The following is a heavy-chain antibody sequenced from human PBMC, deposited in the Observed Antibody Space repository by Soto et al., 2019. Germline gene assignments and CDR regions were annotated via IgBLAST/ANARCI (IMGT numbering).Heavy chain of an antibody. CDR1: GYTFTRYG. V-gene: IGHV1-18*01. J-gene: IGHJ4*02. Sequence: QVQLVQSGAEVKKPGASVKVSCKASGYTFTRYGISWMRQVPGRVLECMGWINSYNGNTNYAQKLQGRVTMTTDTSTSTAYMELRSLRSDDTAVYYCARVRYSSSWTFDYWGQGTLVTVSS. CDR3: ARVRYSSSWTFDY. CDR2: INSYNGNT. D-gene: IGHD6-13*01.